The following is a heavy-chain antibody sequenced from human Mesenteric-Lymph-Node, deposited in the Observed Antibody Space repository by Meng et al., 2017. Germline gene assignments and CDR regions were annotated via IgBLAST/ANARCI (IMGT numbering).Heavy chain of an antibody. CDR2: ISAYNGNT. J-gene: IGHJ4*02. Sequence: QVQLVQSGAEVKKPVASVKVCCKASGYTVTSYGISWVRQAPGQGLEWMGWISAYNGNTNYAQKLQGRVTMTTDTSTSTAYMELRSLRSDDTAVYYCARGGPNDFWSGYLDYWGQGTLVTVSS. V-gene: IGHV1-18*01. D-gene: IGHD3-3*01. CDR1: GYTVTSYG. CDR3: ARGGPNDFWSGYLDY.